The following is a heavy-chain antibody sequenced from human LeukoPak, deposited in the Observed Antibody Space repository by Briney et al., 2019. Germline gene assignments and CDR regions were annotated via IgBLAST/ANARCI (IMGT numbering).Heavy chain of an antibody. CDR3: VSQDKNYYYYGMDV. V-gene: IGHV3-7*03. CDR1: AFIFSGHW. Sequence: GGSLRLSCEGSAFIFSGHWMNWVRQTPGKGLEWVASIKEDGSERQYVDSVKGRFSISRDNTKGSLFLQLNSLRAEDTAVYYCVSQDKNYYYYGMDVWGQGTTVTVSS. J-gene: IGHJ6*02. CDR2: IKEDGSER.